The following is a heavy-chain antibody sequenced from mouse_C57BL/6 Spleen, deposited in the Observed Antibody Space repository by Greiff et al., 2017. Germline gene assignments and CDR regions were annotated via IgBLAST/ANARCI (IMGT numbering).Heavy chain of an antibody. CDR3: TDEYDAAWFAY. CDR1: GFNIKDYY. Sequence: EVQLQQSGAELVRPGASVKLSCTASGFNIKDYYMHWVKQRPEQGLEWIGRIDPEDGDTEYAPKFQGKATMTADTSSNTAYLQLSSLTSEDTAVYYCTDEYDAAWFAYWGQGTLVTVSA. V-gene: IGHV14-1*01. J-gene: IGHJ3*01. D-gene: IGHD2-4*01. CDR2: IDPEDGDT.